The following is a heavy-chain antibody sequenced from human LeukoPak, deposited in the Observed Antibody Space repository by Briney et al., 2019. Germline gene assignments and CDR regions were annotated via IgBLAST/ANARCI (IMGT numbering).Heavy chain of an antibody. CDR3: AREGIAASYWFDP. V-gene: IGHV5-51*01. CDR1: GYSFTSYW. Sequence: GESLKISCKGSGYSFTSYWIGWVRQMPGKGLEWMGIIYPGDSDTRYSPSFQGQVTMTRDTSISTAYMELSRLRSDDTAVYYCAREGIAASYWFDPWGQGTLVTVSS. J-gene: IGHJ5*02. CDR2: IYPGDSDT. D-gene: IGHD6-13*01.